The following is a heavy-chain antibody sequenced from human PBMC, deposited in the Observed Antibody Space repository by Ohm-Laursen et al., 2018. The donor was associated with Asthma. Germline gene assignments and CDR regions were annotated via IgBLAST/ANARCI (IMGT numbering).Heavy chain of an antibody. Sequence: SQTLSLTCAVSGGSISSYYWSWIRQHPGKGLEWIGYIYNSGSTYYNPSLKSRVTISVDTSKNQFSLKLSSVTAADTAVYYCARTYSGMDVWGQGTTVTVSS. CDR2: IYNSGST. J-gene: IGHJ6*02. CDR1: GGSISSYY. CDR3: ARTYSGMDV. V-gene: IGHV4-31*11.